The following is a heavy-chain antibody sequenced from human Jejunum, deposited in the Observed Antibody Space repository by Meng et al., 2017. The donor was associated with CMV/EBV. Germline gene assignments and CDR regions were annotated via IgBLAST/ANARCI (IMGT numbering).Heavy chain of an antibody. Sequence: VYGGSLSSHYWSWIRQPPGKGLEWIGYMYYSGSTRYNPSLQSRVTISLDTSKTQFSLRLTSVSAADTAVYYCARDTFDRRNGMDVWGQGTTVTVSS. V-gene: IGHV4-59*11. CDR2: MYYSGST. CDR3: ARDTFDRRNGMDV. CDR1: GGSLSSHY. J-gene: IGHJ6*02.